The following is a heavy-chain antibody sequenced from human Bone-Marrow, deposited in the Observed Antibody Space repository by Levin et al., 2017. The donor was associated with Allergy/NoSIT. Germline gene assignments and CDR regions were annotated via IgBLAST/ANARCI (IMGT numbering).Heavy chain of an antibody. D-gene: IGHD4-11*01. Sequence: KASETLSLTCAVSGYSISSGYYWGWIRQPPGKGLEWIGSIDHSGNTYYNPSLKSRVTISVDTSKNQFSLRLSSVTAADTAVYYCARDPLHHDYGNYRGSFVWGKGTTVTVSS. V-gene: IGHV4-38-2*02. CDR2: IDHSGNT. CDR3: ARDPLHHDYGNYRGSFV. CDR1: GYSISSGYY. J-gene: IGHJ6*04.